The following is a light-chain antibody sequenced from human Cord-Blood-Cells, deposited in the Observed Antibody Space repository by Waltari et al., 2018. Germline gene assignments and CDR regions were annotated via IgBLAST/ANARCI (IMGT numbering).Light chain of an antibody. CDR3: QQANSFPYS. J-gene: IGKJ2*03. Sequence: DIQMTQSPSSVSASVGDRITITCRASQGISSWLAWYQQKPGNAPKLLIYAAPIMQSGVPSRFSGSGSWTYFTLTISSLQPEDFATYYCQQANSFPYSFGQGTKLEIK. CDR1: QGISSW. V-gene: IGKV1-12*01. CDR2: AAP.